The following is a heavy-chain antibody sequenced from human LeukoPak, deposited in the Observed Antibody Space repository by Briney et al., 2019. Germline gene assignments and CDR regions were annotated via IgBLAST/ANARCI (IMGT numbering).Heavy chain of an antibody. J-gene: IGHJ4*02. CDR2: MNPNSGNT. CDR1: GYTFTSYD. V-gene: IGHV1-8*01. D-gene: IGHD3-10*01. CDR3: ARGAPYYYGSGSPLYYFDY. Sequence: ASVEVSCKASGYTFTSYDINWVRQATGQGLEWMGWMNPNSGNTGYAQKFQGRVTMTRNTSISTAYMELSGLRSEDTAVYHCARGAPYYYGSGSPLYYFDYWGQGTLVTVSS.